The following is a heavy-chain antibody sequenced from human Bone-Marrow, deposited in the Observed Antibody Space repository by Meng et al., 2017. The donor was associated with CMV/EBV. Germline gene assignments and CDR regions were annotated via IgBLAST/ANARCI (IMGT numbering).Heavy chain of an antibody. CDR3: AKGARRGYCSSTSCLPFGY. V-gene: IGHV3-30*02. CDR1: GFTFSSYG. CDR2: IRYDGSNK. J-gene: IGHJ4*02. D-gene: IGHD2-2*01. Sequence: GGSLRLSCAASGFTFSSYGMHWVRQAPGQGLEWVAFIRYDGSNKYYADSVKGRFTISRDNSKNTLYLQMNSLRAEDMAVYYCAKGARRGYCSSTSCLPFGYWGQGTLVTVSS.